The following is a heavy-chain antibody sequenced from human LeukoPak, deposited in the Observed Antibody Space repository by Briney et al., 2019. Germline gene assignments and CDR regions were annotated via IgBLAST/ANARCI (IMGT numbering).Heavy chain of an antibody. J-gene: IGHJ4*02. CDR1: GFSFSSYW. CDR2: IRGDGNEK. V-gene: IGHV3-7*03. Sequence: GGSLRLSCAASGFSFSSYWMTWVRQAPGRGLEFVANIRGDGNEKYYMDSMKGRLTISRDNAKNSLFLQMSGLRAEDTAVYYCMTELLGYRGQGTLVTVSS. D-gene: IGHD1-14*01. CDR3: MTELLGY.